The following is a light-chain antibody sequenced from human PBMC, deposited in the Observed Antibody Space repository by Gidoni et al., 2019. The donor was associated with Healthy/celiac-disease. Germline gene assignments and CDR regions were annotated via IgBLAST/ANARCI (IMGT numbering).Light chain of an antibody. Sequence: QAALTQPASGSGSAGQSITISCTGTSIDVGSYNLVSWYQQHPGKAPKLMIYEVSKRPSGVSNRFSGSKSGNTASLTLSGLQAEDEADYYCCSYAGSSTLVFGGGTKLTVL. V-gene: IGLV2-23*02. CDR1: SIDVGSYNL. CDR3: CSYAGSSTLV. J-gene: IGLJ2*01. CDR2: EVS.